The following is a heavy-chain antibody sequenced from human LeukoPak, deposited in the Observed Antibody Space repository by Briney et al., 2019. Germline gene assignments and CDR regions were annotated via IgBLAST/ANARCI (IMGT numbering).Heavy chain of an antibody. V-gene: IGHV1-24*01. CDR3: ATVDSSSWYYFDY. D-gene: IGHD6-13*01. Sequence: ASVKVSCKASGYTLTELSMHWVRQAPGKGLEWMGGFDPEDGETIYAQKFQGRVTMTEDTSTDTAYMELSSLRSEDTAVYYCATVDSSSWYYFDYWGQGTLVTVSS. CDR2: FDPEDGET. J-gene: IGHJ4*02. CDR1: GYTLTELS.